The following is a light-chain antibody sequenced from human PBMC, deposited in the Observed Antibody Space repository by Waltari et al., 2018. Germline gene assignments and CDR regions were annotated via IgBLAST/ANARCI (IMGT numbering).Light chain of an antibody. CDR2: AAS. J-gene: IGKJ2*01. CDR3: QQYNSYYT. V-gene: IGKV1-39*01. CDR1: QSIRSY. Sequence: DIQMTQSPSSLSASVGDRITITCRASQSIRSYLSWYQQKPGKAPEPLIYAASKLLSGVPARFSGSGSGTDVTLTISSLQPEDFATYFCQQYNSYYTFGQGTKLEIK.